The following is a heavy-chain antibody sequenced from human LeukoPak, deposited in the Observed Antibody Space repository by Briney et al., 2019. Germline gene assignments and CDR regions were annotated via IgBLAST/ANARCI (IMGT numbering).Heavy chain of an antibody. J-gene: IGHJ3*02. CDR2: IIPIFGAA. V-gene: IGHV1-69*05. Sequence: SVKVSCKASGGTFSSYAISWVRQAPGQGLEWMGGIIPIFGAANYAQKFQGRVTITTDESASTAYMELSSLRSEDTAVYYCARDRLVGATTFVHAFDIWGQGTMVTVSS. CDR3: ARDRLVGATTFVHAFDI. CDR1: GGTFSSYA. D-gene: IGHD1-26*01.